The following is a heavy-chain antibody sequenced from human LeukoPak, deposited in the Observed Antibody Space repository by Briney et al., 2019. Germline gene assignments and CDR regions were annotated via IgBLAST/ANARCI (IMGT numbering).Heavy chain of an antibody. CDR2: ISWNSGSI. V-gene: IGHV3-9*01. CDR1: GLSFGDYA. Sequence: PGGSLRLSCAASGLSFGDYAMHWVRQAPGKGLEWVSGISWNSGSIVYADSVKGRFTISRDNSKNTLYLQMNSLRAEDTAVYYCAKDGEGFGEFWGQGTLVTVSS. CDR3: AKDGEGFGEF. J-gene: IGHJ4*02. D-gene: IGHD3-10*01.